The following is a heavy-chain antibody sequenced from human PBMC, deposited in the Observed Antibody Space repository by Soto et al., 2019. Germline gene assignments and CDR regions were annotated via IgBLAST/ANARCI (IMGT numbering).Heavy chain of an antibody. J-gene: IGHJ4*02. CDR3: ARDGSGSYYKSGFDY. V-gene: IGHV3-33*01. CDR2: IWYDGSNK. CDR1: GFTFSSYG. D-gene: IGHD3-10*01. Sequence: GGSLRLSCAASGFTFSSYGMHWVRQAPGKGLEWVAVIWYDGSNKYYADSVKGRFTISRDNSKNTLYLQMNSLRAEDTAVYYCARDGSGSYYKSGFDYWGQGTLVTVSS.